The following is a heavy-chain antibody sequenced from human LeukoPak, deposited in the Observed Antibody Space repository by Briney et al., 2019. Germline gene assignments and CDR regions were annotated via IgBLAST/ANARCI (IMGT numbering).Heavy chain of an antibody. CDR1: EDSVSSNSAA. Sequence: SQTLSLTCAISEDSVSSNSAAWNWIRQSPSRGLEWLVRTYYRSKWYNDYAVSVKSRITINPDTSKNQFSLQLNSVTPEDTAVYYCARGLGYCSSTSCTIYFDYWGQGTLVTVSS. D-gene: IGHD2-2*01. CDR3: ARGLGYCSSTSCTIYFDY. V-gene: IGHV6-1*01. J-gene: IGHJ4*02. CDR2: TYYRSKWYN.